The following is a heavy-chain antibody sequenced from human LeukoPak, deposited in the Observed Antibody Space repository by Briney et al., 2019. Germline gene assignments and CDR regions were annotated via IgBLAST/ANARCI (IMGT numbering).Heavy chain of an antibody. CDR3: ARDARSGSYDY. D-gene: IGHD1-26*01. J-gene: IGHJ4*02. V-gene: IGHV1-18*01. Sequence: ASVKVSCKASGYTFTSYGISWVRQAPGQGLEWMGWISAYNGNTNYAQKLQGRVTMTTDTSTSTVYMELRSLRSDDTAVYYCARDARSGSYDYWGQGTLVTVSS. CDR2: ISAYNGNT. CDR1: GYTFTSYG.